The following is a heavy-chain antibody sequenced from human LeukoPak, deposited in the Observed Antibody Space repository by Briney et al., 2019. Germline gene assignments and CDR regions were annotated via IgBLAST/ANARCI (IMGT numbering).Heavy chain of an antibody. CDR2: IYYSGST. Sequence: SETLSLTCTVSGGSISSYYWSWIRQPPGKGLEWIGYIYYSGSTNYNPSLKSRVTMSVDTSKNQFSLKLSSVTAADTAVYYCARVLSGSFDYWGQGTLVTVSS. D-gene: IGHD1-26*01. V-gene: IGHV4-59*01. CDR1: GGSISSYY. CDR3: ARVLSGSFDY. J-gene: IGHJ4*02.